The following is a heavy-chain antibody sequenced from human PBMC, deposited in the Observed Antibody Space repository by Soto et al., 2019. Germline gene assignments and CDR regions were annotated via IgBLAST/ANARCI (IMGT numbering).Heavy chain of an antibody. CDR3: AKRSNPYYYYGMDV. Sequence: EVQLLESGGGLVQPGGSLRLSCAASGFTFSSYAMSWVRQAPGKGLEWVSAISGSGGSTYYADSVKGRFTISRDNSKNTLHLQMNSLRAEDTAVYYCAKRSNPYYYYGMDVWGQGTTVTVSS. CDR1: GFTFSSYA. V-gene: IGHV3-23*01. J-gene: IGHJ6*02. CDR2: ISGSGGST.